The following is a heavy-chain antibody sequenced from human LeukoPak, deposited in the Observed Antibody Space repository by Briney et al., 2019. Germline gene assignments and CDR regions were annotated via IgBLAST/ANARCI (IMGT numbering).Heavy chain of an antibody. D-gene: IGHD3-10*01. CDR2: ISSSSSYI. CDR1: RFTFSNYA. J-gene: IGHJ4*02. CDR3: AKSALPDYGSGSYTFDY. Sequence: GGSLRLSCAASRFTFSNYAMNWVRQAPGKGLEWVSSISSSSSYIYYADSVKGRFTISRDNSKNTVYLQMNSLRPEDTAVYYCAKSALPDYGSGSYTFDYWGQGTLVTVSS. V-gene: IGHV3-21*01.